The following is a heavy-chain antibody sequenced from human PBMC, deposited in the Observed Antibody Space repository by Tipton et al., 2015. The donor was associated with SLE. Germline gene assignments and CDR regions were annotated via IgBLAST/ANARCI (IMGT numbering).Heavy chain of an antibody. J-gene: IGHJ4*02. Sequence: TLSLTCAVYGGSFSGYYWSWIRQPPGKGLEWIGYIYYSGSTNYNPSLKSRVTISVDTSKNQFSLKLSSVTAADTAVYYCARGAHSNYPDYWGQGTLVTVSS. D-gene: IGHD4-11*01. CDR1: GGSFSGYY. CDR2: IYYSGST. CDR3: ARGAHSNYPDY. V-gene: IGHV4-59*01.